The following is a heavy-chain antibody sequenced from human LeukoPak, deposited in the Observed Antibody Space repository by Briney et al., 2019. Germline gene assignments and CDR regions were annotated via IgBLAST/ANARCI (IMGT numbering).Heavy chain of an antibody. CDR2: ISWNSGSI. CDR3: AKDMSWAAAVLLDAFDI. Sequence: GGSLRLSCAASGFTFDDYAMHWVRQAPGKGLEWVSGISWNSGSIGYADSVKSRFTISRDNAKNSLYLQMHGLRAEDTALYYCAKDMSWAAAVLLDAFDIWGQGTMVTVSS. V-gene: IGHV3-9*01. J-gene: IGHJ3*02. D-gene: IGHD6-13*01. CDR1: GFTFDDYA.